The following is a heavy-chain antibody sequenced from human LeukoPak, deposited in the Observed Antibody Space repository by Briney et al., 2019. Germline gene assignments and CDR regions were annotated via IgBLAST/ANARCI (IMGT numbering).Heavy chain of an antibody. Sequence: GGSLRLSCAASGFTFDDYGMSCVRQAPRKGLEWVSGINWKGDSTGYGDSVKGRFTISRDNAKNSLYLQKNSLRAEDTALYYCAKDSRIAAPYYYYYMAVWGKGTTVTVSS. D-gene: IGHD6-13*01. CDR1: GFTFDDYG. V-gene: IGHV3-20*04. J-gene: IGHJ6*03. CDR3: AKDSRIAAPYYYYYMAV. CDR2: INWKGDST.